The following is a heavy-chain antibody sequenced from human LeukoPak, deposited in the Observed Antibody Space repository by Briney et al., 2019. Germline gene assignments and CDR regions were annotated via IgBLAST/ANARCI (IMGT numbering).Heavy chain of an antibody. V-gene: IGHV3-48*03. Sequence: GGSLRLSCAASGFTFSSYEMNWVRQAPGQGLEWVSWISRSGSTIYYADTVKGRFTISRDNTKNSLYLQRNSLRGEDTAVYYGVLPDSGSVSWNWFDPWGQGTLVTVSS. J-gene: IGHJ5*02. D-gene: IGHD3-10*01. CDR2: ISRSGSTI. CDR1: GFTFSSYE. CDR3: VLPDSGSVSWNWFDP.